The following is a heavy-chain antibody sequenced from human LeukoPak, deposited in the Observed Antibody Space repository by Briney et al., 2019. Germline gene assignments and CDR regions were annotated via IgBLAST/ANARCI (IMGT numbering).Heavy chain of an antibody. V-gene: IGHV1-69*05. Sequence: SVRVSCKASGGTFSSYAISWVRQAPGQGLEWMGGIIPIFGTANYSQKFQGRVTITTDESTSTAYMELSSLGSEDTAVYYCATTDIVVVPAAGHNWFDPWGQGTLVTVSS. J-gene: IGHJ5*02. CDR2: IIPIFGTA. CDR1: GGTFSSYA. CDR3: ATTDIVVVPAAGHNWFDP. D-gene: IGHD2-2*01.